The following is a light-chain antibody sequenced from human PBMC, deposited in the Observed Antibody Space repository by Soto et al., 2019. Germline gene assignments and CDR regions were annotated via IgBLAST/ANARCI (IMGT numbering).Light chain of an antibody. J-gene: IGLJ3*02. CDR1: SSDVGGYNY. Sequence: QSVLTQPRSVSGSPGQSVTISCTGTSSDVGGYNYVSWYQQHPGKAPKLMIYDVSKRPSGVPDRFSGSKSGNTASLTISGLQDDDEAYYYCCSYAGSYPVVFGGGTKLTVL. CDR3: CSYAGSYPVV. V-gene: IGLV2-11*01. CDR2: DVS.